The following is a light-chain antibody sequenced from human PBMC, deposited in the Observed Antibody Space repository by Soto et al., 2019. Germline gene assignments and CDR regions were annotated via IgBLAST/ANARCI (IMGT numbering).Light chain of an antibody. CDR3: QQTYSMPPT. V-gene: IGKV1-39*01. J-gene: IGKJ2*01. CDR2: AAS. CDR1: QSISNY. Sequence: DIQMTQSPSSLSASVGDRVTITCRTSQSISNYLNWYQQKPGKAPNLLIYAASSLQSGVPSRFSGSGSGTDFTLTISSLQPEDFATYYCQQTYSMPPTFGQGTTLEIK.